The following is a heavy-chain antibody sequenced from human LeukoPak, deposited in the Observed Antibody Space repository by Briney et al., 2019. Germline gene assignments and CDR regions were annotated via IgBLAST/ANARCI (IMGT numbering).Heavy chain of an antibody. V-gene: IGHV3-23*01. CDR1: GFTFTTYA. D-gene: IGHD3-10*01. Sequence: GGSLRLSCAASGFTFTTYAMTWVRQAPGKALQWVSSISVGDTNKHYADSVKGRFTISRDSSRNTLYLQMNSLRAEDTAIYYCVRAPSGLIKGSYDFWGQGTLVTVAS. CDR3: VRAPSGLIKGSYDF. J-gene: IGHJ3*01. CDR2: ISVGDTNK.